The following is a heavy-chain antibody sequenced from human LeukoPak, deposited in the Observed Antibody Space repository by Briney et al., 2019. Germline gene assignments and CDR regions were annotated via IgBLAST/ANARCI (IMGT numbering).Heavy chain of an antibody. J-gene: IGHJ3*02. Sequence: ASVKVSCKASGYTFTSYGISWVRQAPGQGLEWMGWISAYSGNTNYAQNLQGRVTMTTDTSTSTAYLELRSLRSDDTAMYYCAKKLYYDSSGRYKGCAFDILGPGTMVPVSS. CDR3: AKKLYYDSSGRYKGCAFDI. V-gene: IGHV1-18*01. D-gene: IGHD3-22*01. CDR2: ISAYSGNT. CDR1: GYTFTSYG.